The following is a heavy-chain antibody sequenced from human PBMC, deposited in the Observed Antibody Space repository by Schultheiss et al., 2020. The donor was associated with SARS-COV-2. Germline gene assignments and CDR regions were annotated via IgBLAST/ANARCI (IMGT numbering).Heavy chain of an antibody. CDR3: ARDRSSANFDY. CDR1: GFTFSSYA. D-gene: IGHD6-25*01. Sequence: GGSLRLSCAASGFTFSSYAMSWVRQAPGKGLEWVSGMSGSGGSTYYADSVKGRFTISRDNAKNSLYLQMNSLRAEDTAVYYCARDRSSANFDYWGQGTLVTVSS. J-gene: IGHJ4*02. CDR2: MSGSGGST. V-gene: IGHV3-23*01.